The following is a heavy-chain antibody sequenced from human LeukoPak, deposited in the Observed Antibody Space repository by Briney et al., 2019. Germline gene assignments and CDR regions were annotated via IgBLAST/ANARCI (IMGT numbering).Heavy chain of an antibody. J-gene: IGHJ4*02. V-gene: IGHV3-21*01. CDR3: AREVLDVVEPGTNTIDY. D-gene: IGHD2-2*01. CDR1: GFTFNTYT. CDR2: INKGGSFI. Sequence: GGSLRLCCAASGFTFNTYTMNWVRQAPGKGLEWVSAINKGGSFIKYADSVKGRFIVSRDNAKNLLFLQMNSLRVEDTALNFCAREVLDVVEPGTNTIDYWGQGTRVTVSS.